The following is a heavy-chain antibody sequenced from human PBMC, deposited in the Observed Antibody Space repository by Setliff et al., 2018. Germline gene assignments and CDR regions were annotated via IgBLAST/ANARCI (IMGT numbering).Heavy chain of an antibody. CDR1: GYTFSNYG. CDR3: ARDRATVVAPPTSTLFDP. CDR2: ISAHNGYI. J-gene: IGHJ5*02. V-gene: IGHV1-18*01. Sequence: ASVKVSCKASGYTFSNYGISWVRQAPGQGLEWMGWISAHNGYIVYAQKLQGRVTMTSDTSANTAYVELRSLRSDDTAVYYCARDRATVVAPPTSTLFDPWGQGTLVTVSS. D-gene: IGHD2-2*01.